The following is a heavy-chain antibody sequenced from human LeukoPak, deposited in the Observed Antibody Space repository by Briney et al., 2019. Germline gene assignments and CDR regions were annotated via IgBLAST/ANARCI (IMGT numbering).Heavy chain of an antibody. CDR1: GAFISDYY. J-gene: IGHJ4*02. V-gene: IGHV4-34*01. CDR2: INHSGST. CDR3: ARRRRTGSYLYYFDY. D-gene: IGHD3-10*01. Sequence: SETLSLTCTVSGAFISDYYWSWIRQPPGKGLEWIGEINHSGSTNYNPSLKSRVTISVDTSKNQFSLKLSSVTAADTAVYYCARRRRTGSYLYYFDYWGQGTLVTVSS.